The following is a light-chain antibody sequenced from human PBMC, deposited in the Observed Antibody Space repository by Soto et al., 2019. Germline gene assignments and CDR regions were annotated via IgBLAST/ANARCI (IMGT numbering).Light chain of an antibody. J-gene: IGLJ2*01. CDR2: GNT. V-gene: IGLV1-40*03. CDR1: GSNIGAGFD. CDR3: QSYDSILGAV. Sequence: QAVVTQPPSVSGAPGQRVTISCTGRGSNIGAGFDVHWYQQLPGTVPKLLIYGNTNRPSGVPDRFSGSRSGASASLAITGLQVEDEANYYCQSYDSILGAVFGGGTKVTVL.